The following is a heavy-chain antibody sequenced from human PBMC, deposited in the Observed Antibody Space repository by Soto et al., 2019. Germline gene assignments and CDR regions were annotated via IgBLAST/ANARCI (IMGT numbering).Heavy chain of an antibody. CDR1: GDPVSIGDYY. Sequence: SETLSLTCTVSGDPVSIGDYYWTWIRQPPGKGLEWVGHIYFSGRTNYIPSLESRVTISLDTSKNQFSLKLTSVTAADTAVYYCARVPIDTYMIYWSDPWGQGTLVTVSS. V-gene: IGHV4-61*08. J-gene: IGHJ5*02. D-gene: IGHD3-16*01. CDR2: IYFSGRT. CDR3: ARVPIDTYMIYWSDP.